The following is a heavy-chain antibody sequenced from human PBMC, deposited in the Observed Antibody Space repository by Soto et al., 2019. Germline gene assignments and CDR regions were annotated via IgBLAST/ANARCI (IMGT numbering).Heavy chain of an antibody. D-gene: IGHD3-10*01. Sequence: SETLSLTCTVSGCTISSDDYYWSWIRQPPGKGLEWIVYIYYSGNTYYNPSLKRRVTISVDTSKNQFSLKLSSVTAADTAVYYCARVKVRGAYYFDYWGQGTLVTVSS. CDR3: ARVKVRGAYYFDY. V-gene: IGHV4-30-4*02. J-gene: IGHJ4*02. CDR2: IYYSGNT. CDR1: GCTISSDDYY.